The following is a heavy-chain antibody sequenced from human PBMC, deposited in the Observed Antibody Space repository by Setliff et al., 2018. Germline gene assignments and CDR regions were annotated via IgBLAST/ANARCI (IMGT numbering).Heavy chain of an antibody. CDR1: GPDLSRNK. Sequence: GGSLRLSCATSGPDLSRNKIHWVRQAPGKGLEWVAQISSTGKTVYYADSVKGRFTVSRDKDNKSVSLQMKSLAAEDTAVYYCARVPWGLSQGIFYFEHWGQGALVTVSS. CDR2: ISSTGKTV. V-gene: IGHV3-48*03. J-gene: IGHJ4*02. D-gene: IGHD7-27*01. CDR3: ARVPWGLSQGIFYFEH.